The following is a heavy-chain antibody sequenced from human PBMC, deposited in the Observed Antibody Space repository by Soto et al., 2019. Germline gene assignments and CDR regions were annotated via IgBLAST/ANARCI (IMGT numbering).Heavy chain of an antibody. Sequence: ASVKVSCKASGYTFTSCGISCVRQAPEQGLEWMGWISAYNGNTNYAQKLQGRVTMTTDTSTSTAYMELRSLRSDDTAVYYCARVGYSSGWYEAWFDPWGQGTLVTVSS. CDR3: ARVGYSSGWYEAWFDP. CDR2: ISAYNGNT. D-gene: IGHD6-19*01. CDR1: GYTFTSCG. J-gene: IGHJ5*02. V-gene: IGHV1-18*01.